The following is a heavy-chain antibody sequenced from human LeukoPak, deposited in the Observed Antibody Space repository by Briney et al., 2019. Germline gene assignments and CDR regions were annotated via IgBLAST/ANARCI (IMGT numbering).Heavy chain of an antibody. J-gene: IGHJ4*02. V-gene: IGHV4-59*01. Sequence: SETLSLTCTVSGDSISTYYWSWIRQPPGKGLEWIGWLYYSGSTNYNPSLKSRVTISIDTSKNQFSLKLTSVTAADTAVYYCAGDSSGWLFVDYWGQGTRVTVSS. CDR3: AGDSSGWLFVDY. CDR2: LYYSGST. CDR1: GDSISTYY. D-gene: IGHD6-19*01.